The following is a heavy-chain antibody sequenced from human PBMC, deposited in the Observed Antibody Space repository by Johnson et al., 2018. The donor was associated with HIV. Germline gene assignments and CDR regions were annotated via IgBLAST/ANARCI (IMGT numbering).Heavy chain of an antibody. CDR3: ARSNWGGYAFDI. J-gene: IGHJ3*02. CDR2: ISGSGGST. V-gene: IGHV3-23*04. Sequence: MLLVESGGGLVQPGGSLRLSCAASGFTFSSYAMSWVRQAPGKGLEWVSAISGSGGSTYYADSVKGRFTISRDNSKNTLYLQMNSLRAEDTAVYYCARSNWGGYAFDIWGQGTMVTVSS. CDR1: GFTFSSYA. D-gene: IGHD7-27*01.